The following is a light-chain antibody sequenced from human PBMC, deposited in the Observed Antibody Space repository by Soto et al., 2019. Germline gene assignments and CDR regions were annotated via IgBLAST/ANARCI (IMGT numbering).Light chain of an antibody. CDR2: AAS. CDR1: QGISSD. V-gene: IGKV1-9*01. CDR3: QQYYSYPLT. Sequence: DIQLTQSPSFLSASVGDRVTITCRASQGISSDVAWYQQRPGKAPKLLIYAASTLQSGVPSRFSGSGSGTDFILTISGLQSEDFATYYCQQYYSYPLTFGGGTKA. J-gene: IGKJ4*01.